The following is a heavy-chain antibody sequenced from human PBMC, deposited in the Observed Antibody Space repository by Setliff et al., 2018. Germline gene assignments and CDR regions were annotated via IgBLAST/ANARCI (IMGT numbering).Heavy chain of an antibody. CDR1: GGSISSPSYF. CDR2: IYYSGSS. Sequence: SETLSLTCTVSGGSISSPSYFWGWARQPPGKEMEWIATIYYSGSSYYNPSLKSRLTISVDTSKNQFSLKLSSVTAADTAVYYCARARPGYYYGSGRDYMDVWGKGTTVTVSS. J-gene: IGHJ6*03. CDR3: ARARPGYYYGSGRDYMDV. V-gene: IGHV4-39*07. D-gene: IGHD3-10*01.